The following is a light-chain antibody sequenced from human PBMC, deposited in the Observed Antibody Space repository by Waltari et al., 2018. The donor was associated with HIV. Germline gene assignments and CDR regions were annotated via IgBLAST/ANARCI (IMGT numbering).Light chain of an antibody. CDR1: QSISNW. Sequence: DIQLTQSPSFVSASVGDRVTITCRASQSISNWLSWYQQKPGTAPTLLIYASSHLQSDISGRFSGSASGTNFSLPISTLQPEDFAIYYCKQASTLPWTFGQGTKG. J-gene: IGKJ1*01. V-gene: IGKV1-12*01. CDR3: KQASTLPWT. CDR2: ASS.